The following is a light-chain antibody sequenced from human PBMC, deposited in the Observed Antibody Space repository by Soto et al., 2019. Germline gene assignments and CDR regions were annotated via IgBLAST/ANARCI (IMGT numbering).Light chain of an antibody. V-gene: IGKV1-5*01. CDR2: DAS. CDR3: QEYNSWRGEWT. CDR1: QSINRW. J-gene: IGKJ1*01. Sequence: DIQMTQSPSTLSASVGDRVTITCRASQSINRWLAWYQQKAGKAPKLLIYDASTLESGVPSRFSGSGSRTEFTLTSSSLQPDDFATYYCQEYNSWRGEWTFGQGTKVEIK.